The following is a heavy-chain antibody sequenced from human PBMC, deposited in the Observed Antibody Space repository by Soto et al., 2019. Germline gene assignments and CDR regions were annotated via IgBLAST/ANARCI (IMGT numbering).Heavy chain of an antibody. J-gene: IGHJ1*01. V-gene: IGHV4-61*01. Sequence: QVQLQESGPGLVKPSETLSLTCTVSGGSVSSGSYYWSWIRQPQGKGLEWIGYIYYSGSTNYNPSLKSRVTISVDTSKNQFSLKLSSVTAADTAVYYCAGRDGYNFAEYFQHWGQGTLVTVSS. CDR2: IYYSGST. CDR3: AGRDGYNFAEYFQH. D-gene: IGHD5-12*01. CDR1: GGSVSSGSYY.